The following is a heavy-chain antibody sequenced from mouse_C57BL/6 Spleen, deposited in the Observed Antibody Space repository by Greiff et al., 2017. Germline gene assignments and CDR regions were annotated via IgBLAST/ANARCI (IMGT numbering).Heavy chain of an antibody. CDR2: INPNNGGT. Sequence: VQLQQSGPELVKPGASVKISCKASGYTFTDYYMNWVKQSHGNSLEWIGDINPNNGGTSYNQKFKGKATLTVDKSSSTAYLKLRSLTSADSAVYCWGRSGTGFYYWGQGTTLTVSS. CDR1: GYTFTDYY. D-gene: IGHD4-1*01. CDR3: GRSGTGFYY. V-gene: IGHV1-26*01. J-gene: IGHJ2*01.